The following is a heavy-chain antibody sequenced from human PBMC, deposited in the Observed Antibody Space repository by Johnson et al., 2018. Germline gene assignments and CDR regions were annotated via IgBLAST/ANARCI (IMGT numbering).Heavy chain of an antibody. D-gene: IGHD4-17*01. V-gene: IGHV3-33*01. CDR3: AGADYGDYSGYFQH. J-gene: IGHJ1*01. CDR2: IWYDGSNK. Sequence: QVQLVQSGGGVVQPGRSLRLSCAASGFTFSNYGMHWVRQAPGKGLEWVAVIWYDGSNKYYADSVKGRFTISRDNSKNTLYLQMNSLRAEDTAVYYCAGADYGDYSGYFQHWGQGTLVTVSS. CDR1: GFTFSNYG.